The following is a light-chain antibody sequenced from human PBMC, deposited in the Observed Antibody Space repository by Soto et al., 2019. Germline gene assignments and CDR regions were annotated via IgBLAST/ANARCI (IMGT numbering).Light chain of an antibody. CDR3: GTWDSSLSAVV. V-gene: IGLV1-51*01. CDR1: SSNIGNNY. CDR2: DSN. Sequence: QSVLTQPPSVSAAPGQKVTISCSGSSSNIGNNYVYWYQQLPGTAPKVLIYDSNKRPAGIPDRFSGSKSGTSATLGITGLQTGDEADYYCGTWDSSLSAVVFGGGTKLTVL. J-gene: IGLJ2*01.